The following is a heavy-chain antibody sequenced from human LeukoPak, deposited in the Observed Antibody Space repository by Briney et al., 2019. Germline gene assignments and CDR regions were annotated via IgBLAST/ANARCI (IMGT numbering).Heavy chain of an antibody. D-gene: IGHD2-15*01. Sequence: QPGRSLRLSCAASGFTFSSYGMHWVRQAPGKGLEWVAAISYDGSNKYYADSVKGRFTISRDNSKNTLYLQMNSLRAEDTAVYYCAKDGEYCSGGSCYSSSTYFDYWGQGTLVTVSS. CDR2: ISYDGSNK. CDR1: GFTFSSYG. CDR3: AKDGEYCSGGSCYSSSTYFDY. J-gene: IGHJ4*02. V-gene: IGHV3-30*18.